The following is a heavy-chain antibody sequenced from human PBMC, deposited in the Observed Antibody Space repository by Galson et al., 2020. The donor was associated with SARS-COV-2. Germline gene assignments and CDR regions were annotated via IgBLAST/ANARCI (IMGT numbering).Heavy chain of an antibody. CDR3: AGRVAGAGSLQI. D-gene: IGHD6-13*01. J-gene: IGHJ3*02. CDR1: WDSVSSNSAA. Sequence: SQTLSLTFAISWDSVSSNSAAWNWIRQSPSRGLEWLGRTYYRSQWSTDYAVSVKSRITINPDTSKNQFSLQLNSVTPEDTAIYYCAGRVAGAGSLQIWGQGTMVIVSS. V-gene: IGHV6-1*01. CDR2: TYYRSQWST.